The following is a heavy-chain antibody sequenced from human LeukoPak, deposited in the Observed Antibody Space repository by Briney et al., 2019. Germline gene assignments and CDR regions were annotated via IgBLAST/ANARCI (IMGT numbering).Heavy chain of an antibody. V-gene: IGHV4-39*01. Sequence: PSETLSLTCTVSGGSISSSSYSWGWIRQPPGKGLSWLGSIYYSGTTYYNPSLKSRVTISVDTSKIQFSLKLSSVAATDTAVYFCARLRFYFWSGYTHPYFDYWGQGTLVTVSS. CDR2: IYYSGTT. CDR1: GGSISSSSYS. D-gene: IGHD3-3*01. J-gene: IGHJ4*02. CDR3: ARLRFYFWSGYTHPYFDY.